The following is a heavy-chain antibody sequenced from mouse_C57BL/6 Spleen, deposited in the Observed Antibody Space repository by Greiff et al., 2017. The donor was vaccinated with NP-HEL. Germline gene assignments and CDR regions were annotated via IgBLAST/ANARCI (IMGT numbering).Heavy chain of an antibody. Sequence: VKLMESGAELARPGASVKMSCKASGYTFTSYTMHWVKQRPGQGLEWIGYINPSSGYTKYNQKFKDKATLNADKSSSTAYMQLSSLTSEDSAVYYCAREGRAKGDWGQGTSVTVSS. CDR1: GYTFTSYT. CDR3: AREGRAKGD. D-gene: IGHD3-3*01. V-gene: IGHV1-4*01. J-gene: IGHJ4*01. CDR2: INPSSGYT.